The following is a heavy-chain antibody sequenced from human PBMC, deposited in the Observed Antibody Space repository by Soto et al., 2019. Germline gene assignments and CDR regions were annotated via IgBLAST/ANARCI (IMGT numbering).Heavy chain of an antibody. CDR2: INHSGST. V-gene: IGHV4-34*01. Sequence: SETLSLTCAVYGGSFSGYYWSWIRQPPGKGLEWIGEINHSGSTNYNPSLKSRVTISVDTSKNQFSLKLSSVTAADTAVYYCARGDKIVVPAASKGYSSSWSPGDYYYYYYMDVWCKGTTVT. CDR3: ARGDKIVVPAASKGYSSSWSPGDYYYYYYMDV. J-gene: IGHJ6*03. D-gene: IGHD6-13*01. CDR1: GGSFSGYY.